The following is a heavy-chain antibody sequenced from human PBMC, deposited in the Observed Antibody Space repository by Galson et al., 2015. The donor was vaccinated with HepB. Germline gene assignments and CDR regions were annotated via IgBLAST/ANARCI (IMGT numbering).Heavy chain of an antibody. Sequence: SLRLSCAASGFTFSGSAIHWVRQASGRGLEWIGRIGSKTNNYATAYVASVRGGFTISRDDSKNTAFLQLNSLKTDDTAVYYCTRMGDLSGYSSLWGQGTLVTVSS. J-gene: IGHJ4*02. D-gene: IGHD6-13*01. CDR2: IGSKTNNYAT. CDR1: GFTFSGSA. CDR3: TRMGDLSGYSSL. V-gene: IGHV3-73*01.